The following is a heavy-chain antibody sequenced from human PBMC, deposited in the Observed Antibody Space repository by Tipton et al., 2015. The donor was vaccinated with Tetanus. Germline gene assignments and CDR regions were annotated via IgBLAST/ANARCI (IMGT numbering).Heavy chain of an antibody. D-gene: IGHD2-15*01. V-gene: IGHV1-18*01. CDR1: GYTFTSYG. J-gene: IGHJ6*02. CDR3: ARTLRSYYYYYGMDV. Sequence: QVQLVQSGAEVKKPGASVKVSCKASGYTFTSYGISWVRQAPRPGLEWMGWISAYNGNTNYAQKLQGRVTMTTDTSTSTAYMELRSLRSDDTAVYYCARTLRSYYYYYGMDVWGQGTTVTVSS. CDR2: ISAYNGNT.